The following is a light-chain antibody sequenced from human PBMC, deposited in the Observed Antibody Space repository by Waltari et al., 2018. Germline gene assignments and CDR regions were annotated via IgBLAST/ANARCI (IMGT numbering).Light chain of an antibody. V-gene: IGLV1-44*01. CDR1: GSNIVRNS. CDR2: NNN. J-gene: IGLJ2*01. Sequence: QSVLTQPPSASGTPGQRVTISCSGGGSNIVRNSVNWYQPLPGTAPKLCIYNNNQRPSEAHDRFSGSKSGTSASLAISGLQSEDEADYYCAAWDDSLSGVVFGGGTKLTVL. CDR3: AAWDDSLSGVV.